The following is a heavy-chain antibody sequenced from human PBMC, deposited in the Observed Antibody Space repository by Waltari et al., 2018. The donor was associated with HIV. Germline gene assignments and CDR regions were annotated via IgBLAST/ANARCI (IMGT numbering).Heavy chain of an antibody. CDR2: IYHSGST. Sequence: QVQLQESGPGLVKPSETLSLTCAVSGYSISSGYYWGWIRQPPGKGLEWIGSIYHSGSTYYNPSLKSRVTISVDTSKNQFSLKLSSVTAADTAVYYCARMKEWLAHHWGQGTLVTVSS. CDR3: ARMKEWLAHH. V-gene: IGHV4-38-2*01. D-gene: IGHD6-19*01. CDR1: GYSISSGYY. J-gene: IGHJ4*02.